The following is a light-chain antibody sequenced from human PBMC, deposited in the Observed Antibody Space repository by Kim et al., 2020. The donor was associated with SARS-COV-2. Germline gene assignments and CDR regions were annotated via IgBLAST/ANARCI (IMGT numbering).Light chain of an antibody. Sequence: ALEETVRIICQGDNLASYYTSLYQQKPGHAPVLVIYSKNTRPSGIPDRFSGYSSGTTAALTITGAQAEDEADYYCNSRDSGGNQVVFGGGTQLTVL. CDR1: NLASYY. V-gene: IGLV3-19*01. CDR3: NSRDSGGNQVV. J-gene: IGLJ2*01. CDR2: SKN.